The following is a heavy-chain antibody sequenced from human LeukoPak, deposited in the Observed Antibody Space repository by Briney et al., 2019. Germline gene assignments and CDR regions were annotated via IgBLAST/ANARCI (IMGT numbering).Heavy chain of an antibody. CDR2: INPSVGST. J-gene: IGHJ6*02. CDR3: ARDLHCSGGSCYSPGFGMDV. Sequence: AYVKLSFKASGYPFTSYYMHWVRQAPGQGLECMGIINPSVGSTSYAQKFQGRVTMTRDTSTSTVYMELSSLRSEDTAVYYCARDLHCSGGSCYSPGFGMDVWGQGTTVTVS. CDR1: GYPFTSYY. D-gene: IGHD2-15*01. V-gene: IGHV1-46*01.